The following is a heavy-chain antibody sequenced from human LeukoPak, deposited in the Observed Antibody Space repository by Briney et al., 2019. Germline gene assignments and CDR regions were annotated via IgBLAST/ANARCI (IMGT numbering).Heavy chain of an antibody. D-gene: IGHD4-17*01. J-gene: IGHJ4*02. Sequence: GGSLRLSWAASGFTFSSYWMSWVRQAPGKGLEWVANIKQDGREKYYVDSVKGRFTISRDNAKNSLYLQMNSLRADDTAVYYCARDRNGDYVDYWGQGTLVTVSS. CDR1: GFTFSSYW. CDR3: ARDRNGDYVDY. V-gene: IGHV3-7*04. CDR2: IKQDGREK.